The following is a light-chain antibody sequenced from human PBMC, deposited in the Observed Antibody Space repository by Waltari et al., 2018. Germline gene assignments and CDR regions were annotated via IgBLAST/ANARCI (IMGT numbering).Light chain of an antibody. CDR1: SSDVGGYDY. CDR2: EFS. CDR3: CSYAVTATLV. Sequence: QSALTQPASVSGSPGQSITISCTGASSDVGGYDYVSWYQQHPGKAPKLIIYEFSKRPSGLSKRFSCSKSGNTASLQISVLQAADEADYYCCSYAVTATLVFGGGTKLTVL. V-gene: IGLV2-23*02. J-gene: IGLJ2*01.